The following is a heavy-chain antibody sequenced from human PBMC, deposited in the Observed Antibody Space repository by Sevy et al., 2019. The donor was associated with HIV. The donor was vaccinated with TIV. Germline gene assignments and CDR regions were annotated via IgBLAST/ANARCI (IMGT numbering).Heavy chain of an antibody. CDR3: AKGVYDFWSGRSDIFDI. CDR1: GFTFGTHA. J-gene: IGHJ3*02. Sequence: GGSLRLSCATSGFTFGTHAMSWVRQAPGKGLEWVSGISGSGGSTYYADSVKGRFTISRDKSKKTLYLQVNGLRAEDTAVYYCAKGVYDFWSGRSDIFDILGQGTMVTVSS. V-gene: IGHV3-23*01. CDR2: ISGSGGST. D-gene: IGHD3-3*01.